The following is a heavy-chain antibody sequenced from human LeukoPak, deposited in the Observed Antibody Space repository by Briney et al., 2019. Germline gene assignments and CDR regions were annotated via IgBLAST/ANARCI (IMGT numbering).Heavy chain of an antibody. V-gene: IGHV7-4-1*02. CDR2: INTNTGNP. CDR1: GYTFTSYA. D-gene: IGHD6-13*01. Sequence: ASVKVSCKASGYTFTSYAMNWVRQAPGQGLEWMGWINTNTGNPTYAQGFTGRFVFSLDTSVSTAYLQISSLKAEDTAVYYCAREGSSWLLYNWFDPWGQGTLVTVSS. CDR3: AREGSSWLLYNWFDP. J-gene: IGHJ5*02.